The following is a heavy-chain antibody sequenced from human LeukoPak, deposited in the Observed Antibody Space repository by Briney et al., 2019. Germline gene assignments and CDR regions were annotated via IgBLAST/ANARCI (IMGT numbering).Heavy chain of an antibody. CDR1: GFTFSSYG. CDR3: AKASSGYYYENLDY. Sequence: GGSLRLSCAASGFTFSSYGMHWVRQAPGKGLEWVAVISYDGTNKYSADSVKGRFTISRDNSKNTLYLQMNSLRAEDTAVYYCAKASSGYYYENLDYWGQGTLVTVSS. CDR2: ISYDGTNK. J-gene: IGHJ4*02. V-gene: IGHV3-30*18. D-gene: IGHD3-22*01.